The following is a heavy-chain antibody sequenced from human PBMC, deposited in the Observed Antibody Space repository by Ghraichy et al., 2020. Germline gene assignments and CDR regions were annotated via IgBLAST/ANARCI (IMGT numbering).Heavy chain of an antibody. CDR3: ARHKGACYTTGCYRDWFDP. V-gene: IGHV4-39*01. J-gene: IGHJ5*02. Sequence: TLSLTCTVSGDSISRSTYYWGWIRQPPGKGLEWIGSISSTGTTDDNPSLKSRLTLSVDTTKNQFSLKLSSVTAADTAVYYCARHKGACYTTGCYRDWFDPWGQGTQVTVSS. CDR1: GDSISRSTYY. D-gene: IGHD2-2*02. CDR2: ISSTGTT.